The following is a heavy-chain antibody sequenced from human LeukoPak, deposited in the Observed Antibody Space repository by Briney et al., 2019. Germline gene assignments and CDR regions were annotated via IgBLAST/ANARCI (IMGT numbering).Heavy chain of an antibody. CDR3: AISAYYYDTSGYYSVSYDY. V-gene: IGHV3-23*01. Sequence: GGSLRLSCAASGFTFSSYAMSWVRQAPGKGLEWVSAISGSGGGTYYADSVKGRFTISRDNSKNTLYLQMNSLRAEDTAVYYCAISAYYYDTSGYYSVSYDYWGQGTLVTVSS. J-gene: IGHJ4*02. D-gene: IGHD3-22*01. CDR1: GFTFSSYA. CDR2: ISGSGGGT.